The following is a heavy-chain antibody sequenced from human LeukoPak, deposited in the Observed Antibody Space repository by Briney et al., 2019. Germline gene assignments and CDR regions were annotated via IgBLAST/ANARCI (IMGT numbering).Heavy chain of an antibody. V-gene: IGHV3-30*02. CDR3: AQGHSHTAMYF. J-gene: IGHJ4*02. Sequence: GGSLRLSFAAPGFIFSSYGMHWVRQAPGKGLEWVTFIRFDGSNTYYSDSVKGRFTISRDNSKNTLYLQMNSLRVEDTAVYYCAQGHSHTAMYFWGQGTLVTVSS. D-gene: IGHD5-18*01. CDR1: GFIFSSYG. CDR2: IRFDGSNT.